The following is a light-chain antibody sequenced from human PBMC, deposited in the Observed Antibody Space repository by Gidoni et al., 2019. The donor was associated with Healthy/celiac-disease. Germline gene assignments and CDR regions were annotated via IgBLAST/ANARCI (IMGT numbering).Light chain of an antibody. CDR2: YDV. J-gene: IGLJ3*02. CDR1: SSNIGNNA. CDR3: AAWDDSLNGPV. V-gene: IGLV1-36*01. Sequence: QSVLTQPPSVSEAPRQRVTISCSRSSSNIGNNAVNWYQQHPGKAPKLLIYYDVLLPSGVSDRFSGSKSGTSASLAISGLQSEDEADYYCAAWDDSLNGPVFGGGTKLTVL.